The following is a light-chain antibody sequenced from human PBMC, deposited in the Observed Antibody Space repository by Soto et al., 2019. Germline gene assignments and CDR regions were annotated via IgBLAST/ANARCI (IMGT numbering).Light chain of an antibody. CDR3: QQSYSTPYT. CDR2: AAS. V-gene: IGKV1-12*01. Sequence: DIQMTQSPSSVAASVGDRVTITCRASQNIGNWLAWYQQKPGKVPQLLIYAASSLQSGVPSRFSGSRSGPNFTFTISSLQPEDCATYYCQQSYSTPYTFGQGTKLEI. CDR1: QNIGNW. J-gene: IGKJ2*01.